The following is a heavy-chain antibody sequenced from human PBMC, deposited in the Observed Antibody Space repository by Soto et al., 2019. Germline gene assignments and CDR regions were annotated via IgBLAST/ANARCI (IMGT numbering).Heavy chain of an antibody. D-gene: IGHD3-22*01. V-gene: IGHV3-30*18. CDR2: ISYDGSNK. Sequence: PGGSLRLSCAASGFNFSSYGMHWVRQAPGKGLEWVAVISYDGSNKYYADSVKGRFTISRDNSKNTLYLQMNSLRVEDTAVYYCAKVLYDSSGYYPPQCDYWGQGTLVTVSS. CDR1: GFNFSSYG. J-gene: IGHJ4*02. CDR3: AKVLYDSSGYYPPQCDY.